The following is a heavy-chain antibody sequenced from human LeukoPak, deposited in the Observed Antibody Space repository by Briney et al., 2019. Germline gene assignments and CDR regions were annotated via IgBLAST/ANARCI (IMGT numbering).Heavy chain of an antibody. V-gene: IGHV4-4*07. CDR2: TYITGSS. Sequence: PSETLSLTCTVSRVSISRYYWSCIRQAARKAPEWIGGTYITGSSDYNPPPPSRVTTSVYTSQNQISLYVRTVTPPHTPIYYSARDRWFDTWGQGNVVTVSS. J-gene: IGHJ5*02. CDR1: RVSISRYY. CDR3: ARDRWFDT.